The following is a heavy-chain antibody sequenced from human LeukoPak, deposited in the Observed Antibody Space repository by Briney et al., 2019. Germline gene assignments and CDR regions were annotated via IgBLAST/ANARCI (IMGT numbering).Heavy chain of an antibody. CDR1: GFTFSSHW. CDR2: INSDGSGT. D-gene: IGHD2-8*01. CDR3: ARGEKSWINGFDL. V-gene: IGHV3-74*01. Sequence: PGGSLRLSCAASGFTFSSHWMHWVRQAPGKGLVWVSRINSDGSGTIYADSVKGRFTISRDNAKNTLDLQMNSLRAEDTAVYYCARGEKSWINGFDLWGQGTPVTVSS. J-gene: IGHJ4*02.